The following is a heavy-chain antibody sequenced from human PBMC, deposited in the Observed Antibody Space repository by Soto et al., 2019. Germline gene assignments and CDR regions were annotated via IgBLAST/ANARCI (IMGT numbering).Heavy chain of an antibody. CDR2: INTNNGGA. Sequence: AGGSLRLSCAASGFTFSSYGMSWVRQAPGKGLEWVSGINTNNGGAYYADPVKGRFTVSRDNSENTLYLQMNSLRVEDTAVYYCARDNGYGHFDSWGQGTLVTVSS. J-gene: IGHJ4*02. V-gene: IGHV3-23*01. CDR1: GFTFSSYG. CDR3: ARDNGYGHFDS. D-gene: IGHD5-12*01.